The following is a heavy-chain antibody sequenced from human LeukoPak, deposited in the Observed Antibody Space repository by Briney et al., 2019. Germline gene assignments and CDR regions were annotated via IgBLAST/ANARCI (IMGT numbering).Heavy chain of an antibody. CDR1: GGSISSSSYY. Sequence: SETLSLTCTVSGGSISSSSYYWGWIRQPPGKGLEWIGSIYYSGSTYYNPSLKSRVTISVDMSKNQFSLKLSSVTAADTAVYYCARQAGDSSGYSNWFDPWGQGTLVTVSS. CDR3: ARQAGDSSGYSNWFDP. J-gene: IGHJ5*02. D-gene: IGHD3-22*01. V-gene: IGHV4-39*01. CDR2: IYYSGST.